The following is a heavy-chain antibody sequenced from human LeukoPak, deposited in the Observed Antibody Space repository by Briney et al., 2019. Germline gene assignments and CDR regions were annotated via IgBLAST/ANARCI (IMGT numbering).Heavy chain of an antibody. CDR1: GGTFSSYA. CDR2: IIPILGIA. V-gene: IGHV1-69*04. J-gene: IGHJ5*02. Sequence: SVKVSCKASGGTFSSYAISWVRQAPGQGLEWMGRIIPILGIANYAQKFQGRVTITADKSTSTAYMELSSLRSEDTAVYYCASSHYDSSGYPRPDLWGQGTLVTVSS. CDR3: ASSHYDSSGYPRPDL. D-gene: IGHD3-22*01.